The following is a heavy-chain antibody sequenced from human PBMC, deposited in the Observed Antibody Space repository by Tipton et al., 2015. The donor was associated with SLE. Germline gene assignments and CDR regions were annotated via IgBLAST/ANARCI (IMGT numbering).Heavy chain of an antibody. CDR3: ATLARGYCSGGSCYSGYYGMDV. CDR1: GGSISSYY. Sequence: TLSLTCTVSGGSISSYYWRWILQPAGTGLEWIGRIYTSGSTNYNPSLKSRVTMSVDTSKNQFSLKLSSVTAADTAVYYCATLARGYCSGGSCYSGYYGMDVWGQGYTATVCS. J-gene: IGHJ6*02. V-gene: IGHV4-4*07. CDR2: IYTSGST. D-gene: IGHD2-15*01.